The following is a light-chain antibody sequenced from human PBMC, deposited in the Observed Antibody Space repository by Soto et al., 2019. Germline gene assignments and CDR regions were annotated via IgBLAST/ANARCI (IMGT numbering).Light chain of an antibody. CDR1: TNDIGSYNL. J-gene: IGLJ2*01. CDR3: CSYAGENTVV. V-gene: IGLV2-23*01. Sequence: QSALTQPASVSGSPGQSITISCTGTTNDIGSYNLVSWYQQHPGKAPKLIIFEDTKRPSGVSSRFSGSKSGNTASLTISGLQAEDEADYHCCSYAGENTVVFGGGTKLTVL. CDR2: EDT.